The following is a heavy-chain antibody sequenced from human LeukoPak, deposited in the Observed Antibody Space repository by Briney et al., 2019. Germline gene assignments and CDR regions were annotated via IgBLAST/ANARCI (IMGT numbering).Heavy chain of an antibody. V-gene: IGHV3-74*01. Sequence: PGGSLRLSCAASGFTFSTYWMHWVRQAPGKRLVWVSRINTDESSTSYADSVKGRFTISRDNAKNTLYLQMNSLRAEDTAVYYCVRGPNWGYFDYWGQGTLVTVSS. CDR2: INTDESST. CDR3: VRGPNWGYFDY. D-gene: IGHD7-27*01. J-gene: IGHJ4*02. CDR1: GFTFSTYW.